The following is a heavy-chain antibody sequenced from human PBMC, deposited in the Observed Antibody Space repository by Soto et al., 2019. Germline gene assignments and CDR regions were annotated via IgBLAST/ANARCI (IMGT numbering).Heavy chain of an antibody. CDR2: ISAYNGNT. V-gene: IGHV1-18*01. J-gene: IGHJ4*02. D-gene: IGHD6-6*01. CDR1: GYTFTSYG. Sequence: ASVKVSCKASGYTFTSYGISWVRQAPGQGLEWMGWISAYNGNTNYAQKLQGRVTMTTGTSTSTAYMELRSLRSDDTAVYYCARDPVVAARLEPFDYWGQGTLVTVSS. CDR3: ARDPVVAARLEPFDY.